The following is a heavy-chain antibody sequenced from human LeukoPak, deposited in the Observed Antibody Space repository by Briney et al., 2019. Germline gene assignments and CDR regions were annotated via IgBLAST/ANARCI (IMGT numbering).Heavy chain of an antibody. D-gene: IGHD1-26*01. J-gene: IGHJ4*02. V-gene: IGHV1-2*02. CDR1: GYIFTASY. CDR3: ARSLGAGRDY. CDR2: INPVNGDT. Sequence: ASMKVSCKASGYIFTASYIHWVRQAPGQGLEWMGWINPVNGDTKFAQKFQGRVTMARDTSISTGYMELNRLTSDDTAVYYCARSLGAGRDYWGQGTVVTVSS.